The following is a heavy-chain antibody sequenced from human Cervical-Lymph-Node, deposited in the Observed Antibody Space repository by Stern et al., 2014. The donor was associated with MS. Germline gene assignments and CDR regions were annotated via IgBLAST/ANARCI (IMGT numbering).Heavy chain of an antibody. J-gene: IGHJ3*01. CDR2: ISFAETNK. Sequence: VHLVESGGGVVQSGRSLRLSCAASGFTFRSYVMHWVRQAPGKGLEWVALISFAETNKYYADSVKDRFTISRDNVRDTLYLEMNNLRPEDTAVYFCAKDGPQPPWRSGRQLPLRDAFDVWGQGTMVTVSS. CDR3: AKDGPQPPWRSGRQLPLRDAFDV. CDR1: GFTFRSYV. D-gene: IGHD2-2*01. V-gene: IGHV3-30*18.